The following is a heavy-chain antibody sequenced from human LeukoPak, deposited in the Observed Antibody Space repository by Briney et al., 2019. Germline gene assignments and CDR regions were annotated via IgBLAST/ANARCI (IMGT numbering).Heavy chain of an antibody. V-gene: IGHV4-59*01. CDR1: GGSISSYY. CDR3: ARTGLVIGWWFDP. D-gene: IGHD6-19*01. Sequence: PSETLSLTCTVSGGSISSYYWSWIRQPPGKGVKWIGYIYYSGSTNHNPSLKSRVTISVDTSKNQFSLKLSSVTAADTAVYYCARTGLVIGWWFDPWGQGTLVTVSS. CDR2: IYYSGST. J-gene: IGHJ5*02.